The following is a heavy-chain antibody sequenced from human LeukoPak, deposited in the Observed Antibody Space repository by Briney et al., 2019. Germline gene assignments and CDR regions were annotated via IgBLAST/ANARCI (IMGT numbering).Heavy chain of an antibody. CDR2: INPRTGVT. D-gene: IGHD5-12*01. CDR1: GYTFADFY. J-gene: IGHJ3*01. CDR3: AKALLVAYDDFDV. Sequence: ASAKHPCKASGYTFADFYMHWVRQAPGQGLEWLGWINPRTGVTNYAPKFQGRVTMTAYMSIGTVYLDMSRLRSDDTAVYYCAKALLVAYDDFDVWGRGTMLTVS. V-gene: IGHV1-2*02.